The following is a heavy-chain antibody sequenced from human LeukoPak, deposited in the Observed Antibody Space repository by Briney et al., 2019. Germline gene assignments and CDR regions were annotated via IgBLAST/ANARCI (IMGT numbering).Heavy chain of an antibody. Sequence: PGRSLRLSCTAPGFSFRSYAMHWVRQPPGKGLEYVSAISRSGNTSYYATSVKDRFTVSRDNAKKTLFLQMSNLRRDDTAVYFCATPGSTWGQGALVIVSS. CDR3: ATPGST. J-gene: IGHJ5*02. D-gene: IGHD4-11*01. CDR1: GFSFRSYA. V-gene: IGHV3-64*01. CDR2: ISRSGNTS.